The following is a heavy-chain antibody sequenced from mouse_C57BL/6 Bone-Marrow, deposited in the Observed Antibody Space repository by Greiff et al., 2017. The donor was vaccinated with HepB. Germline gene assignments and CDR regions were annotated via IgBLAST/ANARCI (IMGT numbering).Heavy chain of an antibody. CDR2: INYDGSST. V-gene: IGHV5-16*01. Sequence: EVMLVESEGGLVQPGSSMKLSCTASGFTFSDYYMAWVRQVPEKGLEWVANINYDGSSTYYLDSLKSRFIISRDNAKNILYLQMSSLKSEDTATYYCARVPLSYAMDYWGQGTSVTVSS. J-gene: IGHJ4*01. CDR1: GFTFSDYY. CDR3: ARVPLSYAMDY. D-gene: IGHD1-1*02.